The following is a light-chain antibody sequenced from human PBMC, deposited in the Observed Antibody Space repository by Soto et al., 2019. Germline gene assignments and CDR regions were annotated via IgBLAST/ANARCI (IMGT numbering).Light chain of an antibody. CDR1: QSISDW. J-gene: IGKJ2*01. Sequence: DIQMTQSPSTLSASIGDRVTITCRASQSISDWLAWYQQKPGKAPKLVIYKASNLESGVPSRFSGSGSGTEFTLTISSLQPDDFATYYCQQYNTHWYTLGQGTKLEIK. V-gene: IGKV1-5*03. CDR2: KAS. CDR3: QQYNTHWYT.